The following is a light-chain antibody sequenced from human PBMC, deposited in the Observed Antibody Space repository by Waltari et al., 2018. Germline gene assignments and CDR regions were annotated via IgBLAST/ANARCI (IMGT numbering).Light chain of an antibody. CDR2: DAS. J-gene: IGKJ3*01. CDR1: QSVSSY. Sequence: EIVLTQSPATLSLSPGERATLSCRPSQSVSSYLSWYHQKPGQAPRLLIFDASKRATGIPARFSASGSGTDFALTSSSLEPEDFAVYYCQQRSNWPPIFTFDPGTKVDIK. CDR3: QQRSNWPPIFT. V-gene: IGKV3-11*01.